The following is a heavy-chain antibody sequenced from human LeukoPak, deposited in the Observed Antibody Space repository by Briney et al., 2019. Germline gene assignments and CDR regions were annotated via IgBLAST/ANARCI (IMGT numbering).Heavy chain of an antibody. J-gene: IGHJ4*02. Sequence: KTSETLSLTCTVSNGSISSSSYYWGWIRQPPGKGLEWIGSIYYSGSTYYNPSLKSRVTISVDTSKNQFSLKLSSVTAADTAVYYCASGLRDPPDSPVDYWGQGTLVTVSS. V-gene: IGHV4-39*01. CDR1: NGSISSSSYY. CDR3: ASGLRDPPDSPVDY. CDR2: IYYSGST. D-gene: IGHD2-15*01.